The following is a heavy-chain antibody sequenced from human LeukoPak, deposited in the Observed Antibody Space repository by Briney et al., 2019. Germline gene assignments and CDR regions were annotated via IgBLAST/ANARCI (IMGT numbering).Heavy chain of an antibody. V-gene: IGHV1-18*01. CDR2: ISAYNGNT. Sequence: ASVKVSCKASGGTFSSYAISWVRQAPGQGLEWMGWISAYNGNTNYAQKLQGRVTMTTDTSTSTAYMELRSLRSDGTAAYYCARDSGYYGMDVWGQGTTVTVSS. CDR3: ARDSGYYGMDV. J-gene: IGHJ6*02. CDR1: GGTFSSYA.